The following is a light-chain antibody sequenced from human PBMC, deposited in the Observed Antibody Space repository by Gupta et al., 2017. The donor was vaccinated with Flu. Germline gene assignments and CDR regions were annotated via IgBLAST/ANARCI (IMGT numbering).Light chain of an antibody. J-gene: IGLJ1*01. CDR2: DVT. CDR1: STDVGGYNR. Sequence: SSPTQPRPVPRSPGQSVTISCTGTSTDVGGYNRVSWYEQRPGKAPKLILYDVTERPSGVPDRFSGSKSGNTASLTISGLQADDEADYYCTSHAGRVTWVFGTGTTVTVL. CDR3: TSHAGRVTWV. V-gene: IGLV2-11*01.